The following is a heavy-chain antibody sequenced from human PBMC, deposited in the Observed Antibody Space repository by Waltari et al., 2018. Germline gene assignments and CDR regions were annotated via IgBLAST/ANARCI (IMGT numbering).Heavy chain of an antibody. CDR1: GFSFSTYW. V-gene: IGHV3-7*01. J-gene: IGHJ4*02. D-gene: IGHD2-2*01. CDR3: ANSPVESGATGSVKPWGFDY. Sequence: EVQLVESGGGLVQPGGSLRLSCKASGFSFSTYWMSWVRQAPGKGLEWGASIKEDGSDKYELDSGKGRFTISRDNAKTSLYLQMNSLRAEDTAVYFCANSPVESGATGSVKPWGFDYWGQGNLVTVSS. CDR2: IKEDGSDK.